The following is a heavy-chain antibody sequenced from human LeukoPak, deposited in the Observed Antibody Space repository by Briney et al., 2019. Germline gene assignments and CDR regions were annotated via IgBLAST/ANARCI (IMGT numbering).Heavy chain of an antibody. J-gene: IGHJ3*02. V-gene: IGHV3-73*01. D-gene: IGHD1/OR15-1a*01. CDR1: GFTFGGSA. CDR2: IRSKANSYAT. CDR3: ARGNNGAFDI. Sequence: GGSLRLSCAASGFTFGGSAMHWVRQASGKGLEWVGRIRSKANSYATAYAASVKGRFTISRDDSKNTAYLQMNSLRAEDTAVYYCARGNNGAFDIWGQGTMVTVPS.